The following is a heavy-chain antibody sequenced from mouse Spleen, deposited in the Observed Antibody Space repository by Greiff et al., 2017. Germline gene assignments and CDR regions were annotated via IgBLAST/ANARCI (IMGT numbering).Heavy chain of an antibody. D-gene: IGHD3-2*02. V-gene: IGHV5-9-1*02. J-gene: IGHJ2*01. CDR1: GFTFSSYA. Sequence: DVMLVESGEGLVKPGGSLKLSCAASGFTFSSYAMSWVRQTPEKRLEWVAYISSGGDYIYYADTVKGRFTISRDNARNTLYLQMSSLKSEDTAMYYCTREAKTGSFDYWGQGTTLTVSS. CDR3: TREAKTGSFDY. CDR2: ISSGGDYI.